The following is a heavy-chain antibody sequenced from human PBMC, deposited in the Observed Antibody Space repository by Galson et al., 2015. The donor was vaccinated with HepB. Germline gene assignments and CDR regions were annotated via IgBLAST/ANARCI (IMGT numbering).Heavy chain of an antibody. CDR2: IIPIFGTA. Sequence: SVKVSCKASGGTFSSYAISWVRQAPGQGLEWMGGIIPIFGTANYAQKFQGRVTITADKSTSTAYMELSSLRSEDTAVYYCAVPDTAMVTGYYGMDVWGQGTTVTVSS. CDR3: AVPDTAMVTGYYGMDV. CDR1: GGTFSSYA. J-gene: IGHJ6*02. D-gene: IGHD5-18*01. V-gene: IGHV1-69*06.